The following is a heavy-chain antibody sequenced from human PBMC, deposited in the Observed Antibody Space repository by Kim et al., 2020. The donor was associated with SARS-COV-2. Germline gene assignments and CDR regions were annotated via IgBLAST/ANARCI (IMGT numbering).Heavy chain of an antibody. CDR3: AKVVFSSRVWFGELYTTPIDY. Sequence: GGSLRLSCAASGFTFSSYGMHWVRQAPGKGLEWVAVISYDGSNKYYVDSVKGRFTISRDNSKNTLYLQMNSLRAEDTAVYYCAKVVFSSRVWFGELYTTPIDYWGQGTLVTVSS. V-gene: IGHV3-30*18. J-gene: IGHJ4*02. D-gene: IGHD3-10*01. CDR1: GFTFSSYG. CDR2: ISYDGSNK.